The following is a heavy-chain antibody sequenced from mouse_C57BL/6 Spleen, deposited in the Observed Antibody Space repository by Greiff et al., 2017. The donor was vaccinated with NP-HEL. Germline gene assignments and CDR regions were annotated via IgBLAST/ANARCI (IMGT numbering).Heavy chain of an antibody. J-gene: IGHJ4*01. Sequence: QVQLQQPGAELVKPGASVKLSCKASGYTFTSYWMQWVKQRPGQGLEWIGEIDPSDSYTNYNQKFKGKATLTVDKSSSTAYMQLSSLTSEDSAVYYCARHGSNYGMDYWGQGTSVTVSS. V-gene: IGHV1-50*01. CDR2: IDPSDSYT. CDR1: GYTFTSYW. CDR3: ARHGSNYGMDY. D-gene: IGHD2-5*01.